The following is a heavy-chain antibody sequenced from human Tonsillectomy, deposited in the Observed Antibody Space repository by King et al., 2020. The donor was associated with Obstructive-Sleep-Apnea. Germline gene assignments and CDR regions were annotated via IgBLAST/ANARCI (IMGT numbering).Heavy chain of an antibody. V-gene: IGHV3-7*01. D-gene: IGHD3-16*02. J-gene: IGHJ3*02. Sequence: VQLVESGGGLVQPGGSLRLSCAASGFTFSSYWMTWVRQAPGRGLEWVATIKQDGRERYYVDSVKGRFTISRDNAKNSLYLQINSLRADDTAVFYCARALVWGSYPNDAFDIWGQGTMVTVSS. CDR3: ARALVWGSYPNDAFDI. CDR1: GFTFSSYW. CDR2: IKQDGRER.